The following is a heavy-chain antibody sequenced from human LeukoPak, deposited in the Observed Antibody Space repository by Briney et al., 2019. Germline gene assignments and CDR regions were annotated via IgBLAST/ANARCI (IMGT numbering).Heavy chain of an antibody. V-gene: IGHV3-30*18. CDR3: AKARAIVDACDI. Sequence: GGSLRLSCAASAFTFSSYRMHWVPPAPGKGLEWVTDISYGGSNKYYADSVKGRFTISRDNSKNTLYLQMNSLIAEDRAVYYCAKARAIVDACDIWGQGTMVTVSS. CDR2: ISYGGSNK. CDR1: AFTFSSYR. J-gene: IGHJ3*02. D-gene: IGHD3-22*01.